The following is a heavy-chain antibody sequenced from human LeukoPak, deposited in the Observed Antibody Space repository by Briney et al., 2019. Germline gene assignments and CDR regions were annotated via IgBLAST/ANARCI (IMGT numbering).Heavy chain of an antibody. CDR2: FDPEDGET. J-gene: IGHJ6*03. CDR3: ATDGRGGYSNQRVDYYYYYMDV. CDR1: GYTLTELS. D-gene: IGHD3-22*01. V-gene: IGHV1-24*01. Sequence: GASVKVSCKVSGYTLTELSMHWVRQAPGKGLEWMGGFDPEDGETIYAQKFQGRVTMTEDTSTDTAYMELSSLRSEDTAVYYCATDGRGGYSNQRVDYYYYYMDVWGKGTTVTVSS.